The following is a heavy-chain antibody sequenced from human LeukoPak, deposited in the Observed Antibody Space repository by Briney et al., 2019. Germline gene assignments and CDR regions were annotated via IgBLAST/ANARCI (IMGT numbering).Heavy chain of an antibody. CDR2: INPSSGGT. CDR1: GYAFTAYF. Sequence: GTSVKVSCKASGYAFTAYFMHWVRQAPGQGLEWMGWINPSSGGTMYAQSFQGRVIMTRDTPISTAYMELSSLTFDDTAVYYCARAEGIDYWGQGTLVTVSS. V-gene: IGHV1-2*02. J-gene: IGHJ4*02. D-gene: IGHD6-13*01. CDR3: ARAEGIDY.